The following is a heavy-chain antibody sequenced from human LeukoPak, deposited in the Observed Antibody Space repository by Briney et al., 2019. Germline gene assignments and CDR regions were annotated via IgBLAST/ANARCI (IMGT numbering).Heavy chain of an antibody. V-gene: IGHV3-48*03. CDR3: VRGGYCSSTICYWYNAFDM. D-gene: IGHD2-2*01. CDR1: GFTFSSYE. Sequence: GGCLRLSCAASGFTFSSYEMSWVRQAPGKGLEWVSYIATSGSAIYYADSVKGRFTISRDDAKNSLYLQMNSLRAEDMAVYYCVRGGYCSSTICYWYNAFDMWGQGTMVTISS. J-gene: IGHJ3*02. CDR2: IATSGSAI.